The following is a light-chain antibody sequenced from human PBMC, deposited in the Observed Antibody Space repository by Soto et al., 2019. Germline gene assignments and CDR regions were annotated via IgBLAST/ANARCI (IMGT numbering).Light chain of an antibody. J-gene: IGLJ1*01. V-gene: IGLV2-8*01. Sequence: QSALTQPPSASGSPGQSVTISCTGTSSDVGGFNYVSWYQQHPGKAPKLIIYEVSKRPSVVPDRFSGSKSGNTASLTVSGLQAEDEADYYCSSYAGSNNYVFGTGTKLTVL. CDR2: EVS. CDR3: SSYAGSNNYV. CDR1: SSDVGGFNY.